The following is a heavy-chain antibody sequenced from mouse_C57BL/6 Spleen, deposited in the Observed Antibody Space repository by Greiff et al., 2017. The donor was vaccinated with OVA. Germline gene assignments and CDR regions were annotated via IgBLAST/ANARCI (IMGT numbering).Heavy chain of an antibody. V-gene: IGHV2-5*01. J-gene: IGHJ1*03. CDR3: ANNNPEDWYFDV. Sequence: QVQLQQSGPGLVQPSQSLSITCTVSGFSLTSYGVHWVRQSPGKGLEWLGVIWRGGSTDYNAAFMSRLSITMDNSKNQVFFKMNSLQADDTAIYYCANNNPEDWYFDVWGTGTTVTVSS. CDR2: IWRGGST. CDR1: GFSLTSYG.